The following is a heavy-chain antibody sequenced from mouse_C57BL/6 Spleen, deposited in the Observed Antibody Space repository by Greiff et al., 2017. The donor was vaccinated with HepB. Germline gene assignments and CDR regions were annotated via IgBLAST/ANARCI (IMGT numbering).Heavy chain of an antibody. J-gene: IGHJ2*01. CDR1: GYTFTSYT. V-gene: IGHV1-4*01. Sequence: VQLQQSGAELARPGASVKMSCKASGYTFTSYTMHWVKQRPGQGLEWIGYINPSSGYTKYNQKFKDKATLTAYKSSSTAYMQLSSLTSEDSAVYYCARSGGLGYFDYWGHSTTLTVSS. D-gene: IGHD3-1*01. CDR3: ARSGGLGYFDY. CDR2: INPSSGYT.